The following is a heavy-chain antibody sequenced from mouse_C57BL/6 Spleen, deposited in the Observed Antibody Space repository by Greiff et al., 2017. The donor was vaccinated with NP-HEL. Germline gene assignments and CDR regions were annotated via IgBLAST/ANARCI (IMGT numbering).Heavy chain of an antibody. CDR1: GFTFSDYG. CDR3: ARRVATYDYFDY. CDR2: ISSGSSTI. V-gene: IGHV5-17*01. D-gene: IGHD1-1*01. Sequence: EVKVVESGGGLVKPGGSLKLSCAASGFTFSDYGMHWVRQAPEKGLEWVAYISSGSSTIYYADTVKGRFTISRDNAKNTLFLQMTSLRSEDTAMYYCARRVATYDYFDYWGQGTTLTVSS. J-gene: IGHJ2*01.